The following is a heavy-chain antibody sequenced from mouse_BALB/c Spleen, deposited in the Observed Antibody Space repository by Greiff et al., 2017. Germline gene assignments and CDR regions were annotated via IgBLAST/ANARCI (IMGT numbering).Heavy chain of an antibody. J-gene: IGHJ4*01. CDR1: GFTFSSYT. V-gene: IGHV5-12-2*01. CDR2: ISNGGGST. D-gene: IGHD1-1*01. Sequence: EVKLVESGGGLVQPGGSLKLSCAASGFTFSSYTMSWVRQTPEKRLEWVAYISNGGGSTYYPDTVKGRFTISRDNAKNTLYLQMSSLKSEDTAMYYCARHHGSSLYYAMDYWGQGTSVTVSS. CDR3: ARHHGSSLYYAMDY.